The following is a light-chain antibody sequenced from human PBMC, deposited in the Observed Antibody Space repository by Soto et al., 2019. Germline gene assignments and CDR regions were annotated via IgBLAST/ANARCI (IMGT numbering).Light chain of an antibody. V-gene: IGLV2-14*01. CDR1: SSDVGGYNY. J-gene: IGLJ2*01. CDR3: SSYTSSSTLV. Sequence: QSVLTQPASVSGSPGQSITISCTGTSSDVGGYNYVSWYQQHPGKAPKLMIYEVSNRPSGVSNRFSGSKSSNTASLTISGLQADDEADEYCSSYTSSSTLVFGGGTKLTVL. CDR2: EVS.